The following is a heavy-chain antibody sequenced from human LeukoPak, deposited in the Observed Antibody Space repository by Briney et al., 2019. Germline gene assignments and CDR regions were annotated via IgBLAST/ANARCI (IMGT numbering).Heavy chain of an antibody. J-gene: IGHJ4*02. CDR1: IYTFSTHS. V-gene: IGHV3-48*01. Sequence: GGSLRLSCAASIYTFSTHSMVWVRQAPGKGLECVSYISSSSSTIYYADSVKGRFTISRDNAENSVYLQINSHTAEYTAVYYCLWVETYAYYDSWGQGTLVTVSS. D-gene: IGHD4-23*01. CDR3: LWVETYAYYDS. CDR2: ISSSSSTI.